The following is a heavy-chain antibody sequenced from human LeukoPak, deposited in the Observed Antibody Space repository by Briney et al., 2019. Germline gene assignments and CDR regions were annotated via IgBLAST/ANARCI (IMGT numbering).Heavy chain of an antibody. Sequence: GGSLRLSCAASGFTFSDYHMNWIRQAAGKWLEWVSYISSSGSTIYYADSVKGRFTISRDNAKNSLYLQMNSLRAEDTAVYYCARGWLLYYFDYWGQGTLVTVSS. V-gene: IGHV3-11*01. CDR2: ISSSGSTI. CDR3: ARGWLLYYFDY. CDR1: GFTFSDYH. D-gene: IGHD5-12*01. J-gene: IGHJ4*02.